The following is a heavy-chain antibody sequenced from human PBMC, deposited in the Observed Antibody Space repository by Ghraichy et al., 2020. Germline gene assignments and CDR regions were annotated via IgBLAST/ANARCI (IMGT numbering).Heavy chain of an antibody. CDR1: GGSISSYY. CDR3: ARHTAMVKAKVDWGDENPLFGLRTFDI. D-gene: IGHD5-18*01. Sequence: SETLSLTCTVSGGSISSYYWSWIRQPPGKGLEWIGYIYYSGSTNYNPSLKSRVTISVDTSKNQFSLKLSSVTAADTAVYYCARHTAMVKAKVDWGDENPLFGLRTFDIWGQGTMVTVSS. V-gene: IGHV4-59*01. J-gene: IGHJ3*02. CDR2: IYYSGST.